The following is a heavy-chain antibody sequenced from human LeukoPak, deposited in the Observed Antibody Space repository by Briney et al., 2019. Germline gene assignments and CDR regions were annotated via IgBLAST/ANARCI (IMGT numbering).Heavy chain of an antibody. CDR3: ATDGAGFDT. CDR2: ISSSSSYI. CDR1: GFTFSNYN. Sequence: GGSLRLSCAASGFTFSNYNMNWVRQAPGKGLEWVSSISSSSSYIHYADSVKGRFTISRDNAKKSLYLEMNNLRAEDTAVYYCATDGAGFDTWGQGVLVTVSS. V-gene: IGHV3-21*04. J-gene: IGHJ5*02.